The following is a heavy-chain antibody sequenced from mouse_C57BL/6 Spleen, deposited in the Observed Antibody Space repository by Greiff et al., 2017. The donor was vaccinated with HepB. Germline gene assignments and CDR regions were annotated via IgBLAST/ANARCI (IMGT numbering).Heavy chain of an antibody. CDR2: ISSGGDYI. Sequence: EVNLVESGAGLVKPGGSLKLSCAASGFTFSSYAMSWVRQTPEKRLEWVAYISSGGDYIYYADTVKGRFTISRDNARNTLYLQMSSRKSEDTAMYYCTRGHYGSSYRYFDVWGTGTTVTVSS. J-gene: IGHJ1*03. CDR1: GFTFSSYA. V-gene: IGHV5-9-1*02. CDR3: TRGHYGSSYRYFDV. D-gene: IGHD1-1*01.